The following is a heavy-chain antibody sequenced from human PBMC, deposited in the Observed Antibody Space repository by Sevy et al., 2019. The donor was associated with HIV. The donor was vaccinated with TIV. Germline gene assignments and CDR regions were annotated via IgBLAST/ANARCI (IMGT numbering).Heavy chain of an antibody. CDR1: GFTFSDAW. D-gene: IGHD2-15*01. CDR3: TAGTGRSDFDY. J-gene: IGHJ4*02. Sequence: GSLRLSCAASGFTFSDAWMSWVRQAPGKGLEWVGRIKSKTDSATRDFAAPVKGRFSISRDDSKNMVYLQMSSLKTEDTAVYYCTAGTGRSDFDYWGQGSLVTISS. V-gene: IGHV3-15*01. CDR2: IKSKTDSATR.